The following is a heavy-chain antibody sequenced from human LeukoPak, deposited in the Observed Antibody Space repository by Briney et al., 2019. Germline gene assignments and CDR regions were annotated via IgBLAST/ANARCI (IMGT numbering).Heavy chain of an antibody. D-gene: IGHD3-22*01. CDR1: GFTFSSYW. J-gene: IGHJ6*03. CDR3: ARDGGYYYGIYYYYMDV. Sequence: GGSLRLSXAASGFTFSSYWMSWVRQAPGKGLEWVANIKQDGSEKYYVDSVKGRFTISRDNAKNSLYLQMNSLRAEDTAVYYCARDGGYYYGIYYYYMDVWGKGTTVTVSS. V-gene: IGHV3-7*01. CDR2: IKQDGSEK.